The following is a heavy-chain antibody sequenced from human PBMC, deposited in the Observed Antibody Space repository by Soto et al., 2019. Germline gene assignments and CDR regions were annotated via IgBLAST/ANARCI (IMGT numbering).Heavy chain of an antibody. Sequence: QVQLQESGPGLVKPSQTLSLTCTVSGGSISSGGYYWSWIRQHPGKALEWIGYIYYSGSTYYNQYLKSRVTISVDTTKNQFSLKLSYVTAADTAVYYCARVKKYWDSSGNWFDPWGQGTLVTVSS. V-gene: IGHV4-31*03. CDR2: IYYSGST. CDR3: ARVKKYWDSSGNWFDP. D-gene: IGHD3-22*01. J-gene: IGHJ5*02. CDR1: GGSISSGGYY.